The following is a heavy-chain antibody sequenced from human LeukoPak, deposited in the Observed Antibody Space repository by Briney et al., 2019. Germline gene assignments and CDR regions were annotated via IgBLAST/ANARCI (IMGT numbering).Heavy chain of an antibody. CDR1: GFTFSSYS. Sequence: GGSLRLSCAASGFTFSSYSMNWVRQAPGKGLEWVSSISSSGSHIYYADSVKGRIIISRDNAKNSVYLQMNSLRAEDTAVYYCAKVAGLWFGELWQGYYFDYWGQGTLVTVSS. J-gene: IGHJ4*02. CDR3: AKVAGLWFGELWQGYYFDY. V-gene: IGHV3-21*01. CDR2: ISSSGSHI. D-gene: IGHD3-10*01.